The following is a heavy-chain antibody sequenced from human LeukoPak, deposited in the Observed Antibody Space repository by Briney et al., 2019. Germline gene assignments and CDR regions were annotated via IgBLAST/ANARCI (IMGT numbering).Heavy chain of an antibody. D-gene: IGHD6-13*01. Sequence: SETLSLTCAVYGGSFSGYYWSWIRQPPGKGLEWIGEINYSGSTSYNSSLERRITISRDTSKNQFSLDLSSVTAADTAVYYCARGASNSWSLGSQSGFFYYNYMDVWGKGTTVTISS. CDR3: ARGASNSWSLGSQSGFFYYNYMDV. J-gene: IGHJ6*03. CDR1: GGSFSGYY. V-gene: IGHV4-34*01. CDR2: INYSGST.